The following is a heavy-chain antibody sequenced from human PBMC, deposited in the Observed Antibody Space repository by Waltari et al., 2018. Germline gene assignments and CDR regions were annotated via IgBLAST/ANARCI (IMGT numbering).Heavy chain of an antibody. J-gene: IGHJ4*02. CDR1: GGSFSDYY. CDR3: ARAYYYDSSGYYELDYFDY. D-gene: IGHD3-22*01. CDR2: INQSGST. V-gene: IGHV4-34*02. Sequence: QVQLQQWGAGLLKPSETLSLTCAVYGGSFSDYYWSWIRQPPGKGLGWIGEINQSGSTNYTPALKSRVTISVDTSKNQFSLKLNSVTAADTAVYYCARAYYYDSSGYYELDYFDYWGQGTLVTVSS.